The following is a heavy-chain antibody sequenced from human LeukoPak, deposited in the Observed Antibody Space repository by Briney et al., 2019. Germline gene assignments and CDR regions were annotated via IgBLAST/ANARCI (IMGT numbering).Heavy chain of an antibody. D-gene: IGHD3/OR15-3a*01. CDR2: INLDGTVE. Sequence: GGSLRLSCAASGFVFSTYWMTWVRQAPGKGLEWVANINLDGTVEHYVDSSLKGRFTISRDNAKNSLYLQMTSLRVEDTAVYYCASGRHDFLHWGQGTLVTVSS. CDR3: ASGRHDFLH. CDR1: GFVFSTYW. J-gene: IGHJ4*02. V-gene: IGHV3-7*01.